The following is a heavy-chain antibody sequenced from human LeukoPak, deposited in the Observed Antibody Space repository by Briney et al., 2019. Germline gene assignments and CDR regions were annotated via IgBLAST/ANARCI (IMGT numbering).Heavy chain of an antibody. V-gene: IGHV2-5*02. Sequence: SGPTLVKPTQTLTLTCTFSGFSLSCSGVGVGWIRQPPGKALEWLALIYWDDDKRYSPSLKSRLTITKDTSKNQVVLTMTNMEPVDTATYYCAHEPLGNDAFDIWGQGIMVTVSS. CDR2: IYWDDDK. J-gene: IGHJ3*02. CDR3: AHEPLGNDAFDI. D-gene: IGHD1-26*01. CDR1: GFSLSCSGVG.